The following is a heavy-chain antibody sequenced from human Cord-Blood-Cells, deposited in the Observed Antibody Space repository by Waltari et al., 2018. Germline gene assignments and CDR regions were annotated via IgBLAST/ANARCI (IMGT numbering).Heavy chain of an antibody. V-gene: IGHV1-18*01. J-gene: IGHJ4*02. D-gene: IGHD3-10*01. CDR1: GYTFTSYG. CDR3: ARDSVGLGEGQMKTIDY. CDR2: ISAYNGNT. Sequence: QVQLVQSGAEVKKPGASVKVSCKASGYTFTSYGISWVRQAPGQGLEWMGWISAYNGNTNYEQKLQGKVTMTTDTSTSTAYMELRSLRSDDTAVYYCARDSVGLGEGQMKTIDYWCQGTLVTVSS.